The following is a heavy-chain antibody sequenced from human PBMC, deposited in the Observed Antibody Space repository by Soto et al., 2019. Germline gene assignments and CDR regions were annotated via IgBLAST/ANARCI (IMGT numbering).Heavy chain of an antibody. CDR1: GFTFDDYA. CDR2: ISWNSGST. D-gene: IGHD3-22*01. J-gene: IGHJ4*02. CDR3: AKAPSDYYDSSGYNDY. V-gene: IGHV3-9*01. Sequence: GGSLRLSCAASGFTFDDYAMHWVRQAPGKGLEWVSGISWNSGSTGYADSVKGRFTISRDNAKKSLYLQMNSLRAEDTALYYCAKAPSDYYDSSGYNDYWGQGTLVTVSS.